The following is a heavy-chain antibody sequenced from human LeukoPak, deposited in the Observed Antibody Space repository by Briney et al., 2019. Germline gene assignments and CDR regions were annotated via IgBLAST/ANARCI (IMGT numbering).Heavy chain of an antibody. Sequence: GGSLRLSCAASGFTFSRYSMAWVRRAPGKGLEWVSAISGSGGSTFYADSAKGRFTISRDNSKNTLSLQMNSLRAEDTAVYYCAKDTVITRPYYFDFWGQGTLVTVSS. CDR3: AKDTVITRPYYFDF. J-gene: IGHJ4*02. CDR1: GFTFSRYS. CDR2: ISGSGGST. D-gene: IGHD4-23*01. V-gene: IGHV3-23*01.